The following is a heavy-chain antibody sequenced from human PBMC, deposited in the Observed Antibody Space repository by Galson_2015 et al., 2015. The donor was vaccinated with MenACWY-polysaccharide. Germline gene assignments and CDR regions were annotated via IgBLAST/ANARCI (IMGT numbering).Heavy chain of an antibody. CDR1: GGSISRTSHY. V-gene: IGHV4-39*07. J-gene: IGHJ5*02. Sequence: ETLSLTCTVSGGSISRTSHYWGWVRQPPGKGLEWIGSIYDSGTTYYNPSIKGRVTISIDTSKNQFSLNVTSVTAADTAVYFCARDSHYYGSGSFGWFDPWGQGILVPVSS. D-gene: IGHD3-10*01. CDR3: ARDSHYYGSGSFGWFDP. CDR2: IYDSGTT.